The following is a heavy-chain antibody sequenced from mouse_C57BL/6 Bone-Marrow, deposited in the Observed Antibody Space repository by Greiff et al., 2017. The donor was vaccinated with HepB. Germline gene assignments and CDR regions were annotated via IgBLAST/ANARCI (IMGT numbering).Heavy chain of an antibody. J-gene: IGHJ4*01. CDR2: ISSGGSYT. D-gene: IGHD2-1*01. V-gene: IGHV5-6*01. CDR3: ARNRGIYYDYYAMDY. Sequence: EVQVVESGGDLVKPGGSLKLSCAASGFTFSSYGMSWVRQIPDKRLEWVATISSGGSYTYYPDSVKGRFTISRDNAKNTLYLQMSSLKSEDTAMYYCARNRGIYYDYYAMDYWGQGTSVTVSS. CDR1: GFTFSSYG.